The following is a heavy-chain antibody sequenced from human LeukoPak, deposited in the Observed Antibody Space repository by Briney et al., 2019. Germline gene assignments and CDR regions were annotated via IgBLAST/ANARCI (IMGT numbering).Heavy chain of an antibody. CDR3: ARDVGYGDYAWAN. Sequence: PSETLSLTCTVSGGSISSSGYYWSWIRQPPGKGLEWIGYIYYSGSTNYNPSLKSRVTISVDTSKNQFSLKPSSVTAADTAVYYCARDVGYGDYAWANWGQGTLVTVSS. V-gene: IGHV4-61*08. CDR1: GGSISSSGYY. CDR2: IYYSGST. J-gene: IGHJ4*02. D-gene: IGHD4-17*01.